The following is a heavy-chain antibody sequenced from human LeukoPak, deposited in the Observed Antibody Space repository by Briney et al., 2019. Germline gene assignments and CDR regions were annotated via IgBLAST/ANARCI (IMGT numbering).Heavy chain of an antibody. CDR2: IYYSGST. CDR1: GGSISSSSYY. D-gene: IGHD3-22*01. Sequence: PSETLSLTCTVSGGSISSSSYYWGWLRQPPGKGLEWIGSIYYSGSTYYNPSLKSRVTISVDTSKNQFSLKLSSVTAEDTALYYCARGAYYDRSGTGYGAFDIWGQGTMVTVSS. V-gene: IGHV4-39*07. J-gene: IGHJ3*02. CDR3: ARGAYYDRSGTGYGAFDI.